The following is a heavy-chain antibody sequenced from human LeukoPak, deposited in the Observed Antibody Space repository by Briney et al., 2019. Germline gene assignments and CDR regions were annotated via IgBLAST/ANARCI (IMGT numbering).Heavy chain of an antibody. Sequence: GGSLRLSCAASGFTFSDYYMSWIRQAPGKGLEWVAYISSSSSYINYADSVKGRFTISRDNAKNSLYLQMNSLRAEDTAVYYCARGTYDSSGYTEFDYWAREPWSPSPQ. D-gene: IGHD3-22*01. V-gene: IGHV3-11*06. CDR2: ISSSSSYI. CDR1: GFTFSDYY. CDR3: ARGTYDSSGYTEFDY. J-gene: IGHJ4*02.